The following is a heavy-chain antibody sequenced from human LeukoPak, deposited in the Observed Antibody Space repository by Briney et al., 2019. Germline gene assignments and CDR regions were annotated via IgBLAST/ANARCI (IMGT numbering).Heavy chain of an antibody. Sequence: GASPRLPCAASGFTFSNCAMSWVRQAPGEGLEWVSAITGSGFDTYHADSVKGRFTISRDNSKTALFLQMNSLRAEDTAVYYCVKGSDAARPYYFDYWGQGTLVTVSS. CDR3: VKGSDAARPYYFDY. J-gene: IGHJ4*02. D-gene: IGHD2-2*01. CDR1: GFTFSNCA. CDR2: ITGSGFDT. V-gene: IGHV3-23*01.